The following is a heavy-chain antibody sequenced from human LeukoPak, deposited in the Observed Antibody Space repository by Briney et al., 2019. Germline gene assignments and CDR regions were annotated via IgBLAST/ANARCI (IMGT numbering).Heavy chain of an antibody. J-gene: IGHJ6*03. CDR2: IIPIFGTA. V-gene: IGHV1-69*13. Sequence: GASVKVSCKASGGTFSSYAISWVRQAPGQGLERMGGIIPIFGTANYAQKFQGRVTITADESTSTAYMELSSLRSEDTAVYYCAREGERITMVRGVGQGAKDYYYYMDVWGKGTTVTISS. CDR3: AREGERITMVRGVGQGAKDYYYYMDV. D-gene: IGHD3-10*01. CDR1: GGTFSSYA.